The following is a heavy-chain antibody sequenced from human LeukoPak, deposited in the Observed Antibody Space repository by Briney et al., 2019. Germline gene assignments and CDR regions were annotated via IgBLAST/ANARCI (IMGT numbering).Heavy chain of an antibody. CDR2: INPSGGST. D-gene: IGHD1-26*01. J-gene: IGHJ4*02. CDR3: ARARVGATDY. V-gene: IGHV1-46*01. CDR1: GYTFTSYY. Sequence: ALVKVSCKASGYTFTSYYMHWVRQAPGQGLEWMGIINPSGGSTSYAQKFQGRVTMTWDTSTSTVYMELSSLRSEDTAVYYCARARVGATDYWGQGTLVTVSS.